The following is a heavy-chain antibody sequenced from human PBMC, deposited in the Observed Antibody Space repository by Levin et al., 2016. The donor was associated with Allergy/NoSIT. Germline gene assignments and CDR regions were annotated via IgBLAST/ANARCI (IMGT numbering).Heavy chain of an antibody. CDR2: ISSSSSYI. J-gene: IGHJ6*02. CDR3: ARGRDIVVVRGYYYYYGMDV. D-gene: IGHD2-2*01. Sequence: VRQAPGKGLEWVSSISSSSSYIYYADSVKGRFTISRDNAKNSLYLQMNSLRAEDTAVYYCARGRDIVVVRGYYYYYGMDVWGQGTTVTVSS. V-gene: IGHV3-21*01.